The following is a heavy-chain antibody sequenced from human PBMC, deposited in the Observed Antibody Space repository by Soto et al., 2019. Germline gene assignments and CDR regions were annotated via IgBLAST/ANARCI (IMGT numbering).Heavy chain of an antibody. CDR2: ISAYNGNT. CDR1: GYTFTSYG. V-gene: IGHV1-18*01. Sequence: GASVKVSCKASGYTFTSYGISWVRQAPGQGLEWMGWISAYNGNTNYAQKLQGRVTMTTDTSTSTAYMELRSLRSGDTAVYYCARDGAYYDILTGYYTSYYYYGMDVWGQGTTVTVSS. J-gene: IGHJ6*02. CDR3: ARDGAYYDILTGYYTSYYYYGMDV. D-gene: IGHD3-9*01.